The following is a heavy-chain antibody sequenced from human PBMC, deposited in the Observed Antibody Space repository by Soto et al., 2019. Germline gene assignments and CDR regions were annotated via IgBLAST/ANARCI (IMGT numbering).Heavy chain of an antibody. CDR3: ARKYLRINSWYGASMDV. Sequence: GASVKVSCKASGYTFTGYFIHWVRQAPGQGLEWMGWINPNSGGTNYAETFQGRVTMTRATSISTVYMELSRLTSDDTAVYFCARKYLRINSWYGASMDVWGQGTTVTVSS. D-gene: IGHD6-13*01. J-gene: IGHJ6*02. CDR1: GYTFTGYF. CDR2: INPNSGGT. V-gene: IGHV1-2*02.